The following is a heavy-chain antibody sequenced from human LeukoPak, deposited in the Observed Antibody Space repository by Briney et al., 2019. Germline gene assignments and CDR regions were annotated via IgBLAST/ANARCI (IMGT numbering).Heavy chain of an antibody. D-gene: IGHD6-13*01. Sequence: SETLSLTCAVSGYSISSGYYWCWFRQPPGKGPEWIGCIYHSGTTYYTPSLKSRVTISVDTSKNQFSLMISSVTAADTAVYYCARQGGSNSPYYYYYMDVWGKGTTVTVSS. V-gene: IGHV4-38-2*01. CDR2: IYHSGTT. CDR1: GYSISSGYY. J-gene: IGHJ6*03. CDR3: ARQGGSNSPYYYYYMDV.